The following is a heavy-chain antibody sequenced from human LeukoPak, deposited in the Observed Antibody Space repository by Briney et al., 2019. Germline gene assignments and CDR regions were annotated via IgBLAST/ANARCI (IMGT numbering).Heavy chain of an antibody. Sequence: ASVNVSCKASGGTFSSYAISWVRQAPGQGLEWMGWISAYNGNTNYAQKLQGRVTMTTDTSTSTAYMELRSLRSDDTAVYYCARDQDYYDSSGSDYWGQGTLVTVSS. CDR1: GGTFSSYA. D-gene: IGHD3-22*01. J-gene: IGHJ4*02. CDR2: ISAYNGNT. V-gene: IGHV1-18*01. CDR3: ARDQDYYDSSGSDY.